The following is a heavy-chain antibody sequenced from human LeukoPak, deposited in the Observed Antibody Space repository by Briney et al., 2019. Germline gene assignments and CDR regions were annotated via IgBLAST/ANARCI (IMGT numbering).Heavy chain of an antibody. D-gene: IGHD3-3*01. CDR3: ARDLTYYDFWSGYDGVGY. CDR2: IYHSGST. V-gene: IGHV4-38-2*02. Sequence: SETLSLTCTVSGYSISSGYYWGWIRQPPGKGLEWIGSIYHSGSTYYNPSLKSRVTISVDTSKNQFSLKLSSVTAADTAVYYCARDLTYYDFWSGYDGVGYWGQGTLVTVSS. CDR1: GYSISSGYY. J-gene: IGHJ4*02.